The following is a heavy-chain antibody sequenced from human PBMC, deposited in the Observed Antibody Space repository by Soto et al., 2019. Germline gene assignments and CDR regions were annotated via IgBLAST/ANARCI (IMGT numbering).Heavy chain of an antibody. CDR3: TTGNDIDFWSGFRLFDY. J-gene: IGHJ4*02. D-gene: IGHD3-3*01. CDR1: GFAFSNAM. V-gene: IGHV3-15*01. Sequence: GASLTLSWAASGFAFSNAMLSWLRQASGKGLSCVGSIKSKTDVGTTDYAAPVKGRFTISRDDSKNTLYLQINSLKTGDTAVYYCTTGNDIDFWSGFRLFDYWGQGT. CDR2: IKSKTDVGTT.